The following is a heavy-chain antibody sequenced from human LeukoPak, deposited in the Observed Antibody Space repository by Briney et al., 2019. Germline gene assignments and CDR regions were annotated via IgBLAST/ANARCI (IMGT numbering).Heavy chain of an antibody. D-gene: IGHD3-9*01. CDR2: IYTSGST. V-gene: IGHV4-4*07. CDR1: GGSISSYY. Sequence: PSETLSLTCTVSGGSISSYYWSWIRQPAGKGLEWIGRIYTSGSTNYNPSLKSRVTMSVDTSKNQFSLKLSSVTAADTAVYYCARVAYYDILTGYYSDDAFDIWGQGTMVTVSS. J-gene: IGHJ3*02. CDR3: ARVAYYDILTGYYSDDAFDI.